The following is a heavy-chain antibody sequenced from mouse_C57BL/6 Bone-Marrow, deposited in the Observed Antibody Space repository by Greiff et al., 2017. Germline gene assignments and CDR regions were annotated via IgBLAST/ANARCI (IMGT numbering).Heavy chain of an antibody. J-gene: IGHJ1*03. CDR2: IWWDDDK. Sequence: QVTLKESGPGILQPSQTLSLTCSFSGFSLSTFGMGVGWIRQPSGKGLEWLAHIWWDDDKYYNPALKSRLTISKDTYKTPVFLKIANVDTADTATYYCARIATVVATRYFDVWGTGTTVTVSS. CDR3: ARIATVVATRYFDV. D-gene: IGHD1-1*01. V-gene: IGHV8-8*01. CDR1: GFSLSTFGMG.